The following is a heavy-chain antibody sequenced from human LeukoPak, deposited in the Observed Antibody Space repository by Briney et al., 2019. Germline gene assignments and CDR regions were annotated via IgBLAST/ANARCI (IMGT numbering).Heavy chain of an antibody. CDR3: ARGVTARGFYYYMDI. V-gene: IGHV1-2*02. CDR1: GYTFTGYY. J-gene: IGHJ6*03. D-gene: IGHD2-21*02. Sequence: ASVKVSCKASGYTFTGYYIQWVRQAPGQGLEWMGWINPHSGGTNYAQEFQGRVTMTRGTSISTAYMELSSLRPDDTAVYSCARGVTARGFYYYMDIWGNGTTVTISS. CDR2: INPHSGGT.